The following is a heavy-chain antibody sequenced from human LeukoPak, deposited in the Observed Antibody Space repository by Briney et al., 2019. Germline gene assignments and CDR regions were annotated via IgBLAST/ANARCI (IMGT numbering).Heavy chain of an antibody. Sequence: GASVKVSCKASGYTFTSYAMHWVRQAPGQRLEWMGWINAGNGNTKYSQKFQGRVTITRDTSASTAYMELSSLRSEDTAVYYCARAVPYPHCGGDCYPFDYWGQGTLVTVSS. CDR1: GYTFTSYA. J-gene: IGHJ4*02. V-gene: IGHV1-3*01. D-gene: IGHD2-21*02. CDR3: ARAVPYPHCGGDCYPFDY. CDR2: INAGNGNT.